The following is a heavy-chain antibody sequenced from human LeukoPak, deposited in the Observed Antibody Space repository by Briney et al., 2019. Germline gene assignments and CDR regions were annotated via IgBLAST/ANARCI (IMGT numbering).Heavy chain of an antibody. CDR1: GVSFSGYY. CDR2: INHSGST. CDR3: ARVSTSDACDI. D-gene: IGHD2-2*01. V-gene: IGHV4-34*01. J-gene: IGHJ3*02. Sequence: PSETLSLTCAVYGVSFSGYYWSWIRQPPGKGLEWIGEINHSGSTNYNPSLKSRVTISVDTSKNQFSLKLSSVTAADTAVYYCARVSTSDACDIWGQGTMVTVSS.